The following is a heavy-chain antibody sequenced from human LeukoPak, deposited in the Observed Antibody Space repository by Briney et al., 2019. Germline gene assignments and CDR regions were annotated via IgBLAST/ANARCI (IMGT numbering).Heavy chain of an antibody. CDR1: GGSFSTYY. J-gene: IGHJ4*02. D-gene: IGHD2-21*02. CDR2: INHSGST. CDR3: ARGGFYCGGDCYVDY. Sequence: PSETLSLTCAVYGGSFSTYYWSWIRQHPGKGLEWIGEINHSGSTNYNPSLKSRVTISVDTSKNQFSLKLSSVTAADTAVYYCARGGFYCGGDCYVDYWGQGTLVTVSS. V-gene: IGHV4-34*01.